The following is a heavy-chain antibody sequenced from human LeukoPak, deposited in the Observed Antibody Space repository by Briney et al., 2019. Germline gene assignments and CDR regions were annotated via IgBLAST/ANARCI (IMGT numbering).Heavy chain of an antibody. CDR2: VNLQGST. J-gene: IGHJ4*02. Sequence: PGGSLRLSCAVSGFTFSSYAMSWVRQAPGKGLEWIGEVNLQGSTNYYPSLKSRVAISVDKSENHIRLKLPSVAAADTAVYYCAREGGPYRPLDYSGQGTLVTVAS. CDR1: GFTFSSYAM. CDR3: AREGGPYRPLDY. V-gene: IGHV4-4*02.